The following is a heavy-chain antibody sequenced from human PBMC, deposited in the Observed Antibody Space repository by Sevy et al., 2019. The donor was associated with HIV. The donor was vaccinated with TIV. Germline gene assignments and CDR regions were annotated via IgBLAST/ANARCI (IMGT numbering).Heavy chain of an antibody. CDR2: ISYDGSNK. V-gene: IGHV3-30-3*01. Sequence: GGSLRLSCAASGFTFSSYAMHWVRQAPGKGLEWVAVISYDGSNKYYADSVKGRFTISRDNSKNTLYLQMNSLRAEDTAVYYCAREKGYDFDYSYGMDLWGQGTTVTVSS. CDR3: AREKGYDFDYSYGMDL. CDR1: GFTFSSYA. D-gene: IGHD5-12*01. J-gene: IGHJ6*02.